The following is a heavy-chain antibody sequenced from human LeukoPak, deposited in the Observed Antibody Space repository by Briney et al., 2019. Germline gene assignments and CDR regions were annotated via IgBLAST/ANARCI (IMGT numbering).Heavy chain of an antibody. J-gene: IGHJ5*02. D-gene: IGHD5-24*01. CDR1: GVSLSGYF. CDR2: ISQGGSS. Sequence: SETLSLTCAVDGVSLSGYFWSWIRQTPGKGLEWIGEISQGGSSRYNPSLKSRVTTSLDTSKNHLFLNLSSVTAADTAVYYCARHWRTVVEMATIWNWFDPWGQGTLVTVSS. V-gene: IGHV4-34*01. CDR3: ARHWRTVVEMATIWNWFDP.